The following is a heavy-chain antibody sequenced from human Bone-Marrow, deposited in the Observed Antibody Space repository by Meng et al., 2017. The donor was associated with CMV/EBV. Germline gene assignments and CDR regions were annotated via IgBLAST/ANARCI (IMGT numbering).Heavy chain of an antibody. J-gene: IGHJ5*02. CDR1: GFTFSDYY. V-gene: IGHV3-11*04. CDR3: ARDRSMVRGGYNWFDP. Sequence: GESLKISCAASGFTFSDYYMSWIRQAPGKGLEWVSYISSSGSTIYYADSVKGRFTISRDNAKNSLYLQMNSLRAEDTAVYCCARDRSMVRGGYNWFDPWGQGTLVTVSS. D-gene: IGHD3-10*01. CDR2: ISSSGSTI.